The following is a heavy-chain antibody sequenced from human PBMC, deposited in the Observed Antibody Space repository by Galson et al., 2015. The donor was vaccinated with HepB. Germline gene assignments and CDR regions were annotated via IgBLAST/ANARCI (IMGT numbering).Heavy chain of an antibody. D-gene: IGHD3-10*01. Sequence: VSCKASGYTFTSSYMHWVRQAPGQGLEWMGIINPSGGSTSYAQKFQGRVTMTRDTSTSTVYMELSSLRSEDTAVYYCARGAQIGSGSYYRNWFDPWGQGTLVTVSS. CDR1: GYTFTSSY. CDR3: ARGAQIGSGSYYRNWFDP. J-gene: IGHJ5*02. CDR2: INPSGGST. V-gene: IGHV1-46*01.